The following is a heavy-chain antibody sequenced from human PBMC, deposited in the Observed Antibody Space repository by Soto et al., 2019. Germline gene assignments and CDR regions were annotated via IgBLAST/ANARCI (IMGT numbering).Heavy chain of an antibody. CDR2: IYPGDSAT. D-gene: IGHD5-12*01. J-gene: IGHJ4*02. V-gene: IGHV5-51*01. CDR1: GYSFTTYW. CDR3: AVRGYLATIVY. Sequence: EVQLVQSGAEVKKPGESLKISCRGSGYSFTTYWIGWVRQMPGKGLEWMAIIYPGDSATLYSPSLQGQVTISADKSVSTAYLQWSSLKASDTGMYYCAVRGYLATIVYWGQGTLFTVSS.